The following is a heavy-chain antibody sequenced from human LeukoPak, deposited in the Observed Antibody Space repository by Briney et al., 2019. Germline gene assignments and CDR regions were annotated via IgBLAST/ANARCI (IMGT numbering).Heavy chain of an antibody. CDR3: ARALRARTAFDI. Sequence: PGGSLRLSCAASGFTVSSNYMSWVRQAPGKGLEWVSVIYSGNTTYYADSVRGRFTISRHNSQNTLNLQMNSLRSEDTAIYYCARALRARTAFDIWGQGTMVSVSS. CDR2: IYSGNTT. J-gene: IGHJ3*02. V-gene: IGHV3-53*04. CDR1: GFTVSSNY.